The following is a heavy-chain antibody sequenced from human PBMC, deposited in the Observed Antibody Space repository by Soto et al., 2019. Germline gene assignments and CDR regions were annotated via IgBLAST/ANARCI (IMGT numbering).Heavy chain of an antibody. V-gene: IGHV3-11*06. CDR2: ISSSSSYT. J-gene: IGHJ4*02. Sequence: GGSLRLSCAASGFTVSSNYMSWVRQAPGKGLEWVSYISSSSSYTNYADSVKGRFTISRDNAKNSLYLQMNSLRAEDTAVYYCARTRLYCSSTSCYFFDYWGQGTLVTVSS. CDR3: ARTRLYCSSTSCYFFDY. D-gene: IGHD2-2*01. CDR1: GFTVSSNY.